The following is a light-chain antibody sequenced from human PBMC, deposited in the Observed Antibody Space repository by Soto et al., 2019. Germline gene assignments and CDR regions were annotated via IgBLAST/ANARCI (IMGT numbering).Light chain of an antibody. CDR2: DAS. V-gene: IGKV3-20*01. CDR1: QSVSSTY. J-gene: IGKJ4*01. CDR3: QQFSSYPLT. Sequence: ENVLKKSPGTLSLSQGERATLSCRASQSVSSTYLAWYQQKPGQAPRLLIYDASSRATGIPDRFSGGGSGTDFTLTISRLEPEDFAVYYCQQFSSYPLTFGGGTNVDI.